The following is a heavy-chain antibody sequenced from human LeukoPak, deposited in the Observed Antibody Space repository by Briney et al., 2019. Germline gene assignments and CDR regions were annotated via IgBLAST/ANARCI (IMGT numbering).Heavy chain of an antibody. D-gene: IGHD3-9*01. Sequence: ASVKVTCKASGYTFTNYGISWVRQAPGQGLEWMGWISGYNGHTNYAQNFQGRVTMTTDTSTTTVYMELRRLRSDDTAVYYCARAGHRRLHYDNPASDIWGQGTMVTVSS. V-gene: IGHV1-18*01. CDR3: ARAGHRRLHYDNPASDI. CDR1: GYTFTNYG. J-gene: IGHJ3*02. CDR2: ISGYNGHT.